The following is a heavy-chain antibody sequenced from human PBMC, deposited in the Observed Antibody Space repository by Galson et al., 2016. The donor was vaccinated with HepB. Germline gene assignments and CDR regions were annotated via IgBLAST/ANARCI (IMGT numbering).Heavy chain of an antibody. CDR3: ATGIVVAGKMYYYNMDV. V-gene: IGHV4-39*01. D-gene: IGHD2-21*01. J-gene: IGHJ6*03. CDR1: GASISGTEYY. Sequence: SETLSLTCSVSGASISGTEYYWGWIRQPPGRGLEWIGSIYHTESTYYNPSLESRVTISMDTTKKQLSLILNSVAAADTGVYYCATGIVVAGKMYYYNMDVWGKGTTVTVSS. CDR2: IYHTEST.